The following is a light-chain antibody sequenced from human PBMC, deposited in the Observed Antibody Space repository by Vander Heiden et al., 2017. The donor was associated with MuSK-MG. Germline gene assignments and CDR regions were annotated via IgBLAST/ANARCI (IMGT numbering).Light chain of an antibody. J-gene: IGLJ1*01. CDR2: GVR. V-gene: IGLV2-14*01. CDR3: SSYTSSSTLYV. Sequence: QSALTQPASVSGSPGPSTTISCTGTSSDVGGYNYVPWYQQHPGKAPKLMIYGVRNRPSGVSNRFSGSKSGNTASLTISGLQAEDEADYYCSSYTSSSTLYVFGTGTKVTVL. CDR1: SSDVGGYNY.